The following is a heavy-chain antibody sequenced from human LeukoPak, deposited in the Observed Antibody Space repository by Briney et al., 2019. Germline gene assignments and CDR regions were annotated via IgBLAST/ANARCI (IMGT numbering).Heavy chain of an antibody. V-gene: IGHV3-21*01. D-gene: IGHD3-22*01. J-gene: IGHJ4*02. Sequence: GGSLRLSCAASGFAFSSYSMNWVRQAPGKGLEWVSSISSSSSYIYYADSVKGRFTISRDNAKNSLYLQMNSLRAEDTAVYYCARDYYDSSGQWYYFDYWGQGTLVTVSS. CDR3: ARDYYDSSGQWYYFDY. CDR1: GFAFSSYS. CDR2: ISSSSSYI.